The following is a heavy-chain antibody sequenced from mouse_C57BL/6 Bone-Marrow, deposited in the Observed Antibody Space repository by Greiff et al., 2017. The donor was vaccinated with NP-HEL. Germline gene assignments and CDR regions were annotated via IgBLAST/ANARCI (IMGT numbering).Heavy chain of an antibody. D-gene: IGHD4-1*01. CDR2: IDPKSGGT. CDR3: ARDGTWDYFDY. CDR1: GYTFTSYW. V-gene: IGHV1-72*01. Sequence: QVQLQQPGAELVKPGASVKLSCKASGYTFTSYWMHWVKQRPGRGLEWIGRIDPKSGGTKYNEKFKSKATLTVDKPSSTAYMQLSSLTSEDSAVYYCARDGTWDYFDYWGQGTTLTVSS. J-gene: IGHJ2*01.